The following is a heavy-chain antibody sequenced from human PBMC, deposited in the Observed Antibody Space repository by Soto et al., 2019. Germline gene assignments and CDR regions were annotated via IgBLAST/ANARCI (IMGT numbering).Heavy chain of an antibody. CDR2: ISGSGGST. CDR1: GFTFSSYA. J-gene: IGHJ4*02. D-gene: IGHD3-22*01. V-gene: IGHV3-23*01. Sequence: EVQLLESGGGLVQPGGSLRLSCAASGFTFSSYAMSWVRQAPGKGLEWVSAISGSGGSTYYADSVKGRFTISRDNXKXXRYLQMNSLRAEDTAVYYCAKVGGITMIVVVHFDYWGQGTLVTVSS. CDR3: AKVGGITMIVVVHFDY.